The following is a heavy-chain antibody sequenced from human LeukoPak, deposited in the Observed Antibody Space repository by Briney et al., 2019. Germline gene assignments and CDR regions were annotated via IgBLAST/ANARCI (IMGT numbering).Heavy chain of an antibody. CDR3: ARMDNWSFDY. Sequence: SGPTLVNPTQTLTLTCTFSGFSLTTSEMSVSWIRQPPGKALEWLARIDCDDDKYYSTSLKTRLTISKDTSKNQVVLTMTNMDPVDTATYYCARMDNWSFDYWGQGTLVTVSS. D-gene: IGHD1-1*01. CDR1: GFSLTTSEMS. V-gene: IGHV2-70*11. J-gene: IGHJ4*02. CDR2: IDCDDDK.